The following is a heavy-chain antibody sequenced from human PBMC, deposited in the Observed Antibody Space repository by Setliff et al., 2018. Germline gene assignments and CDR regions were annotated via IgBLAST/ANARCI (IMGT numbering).Heavy chain of an antibody. CDR2: ISHSANK. CDR3: ARESRFGYSGYDCAFDY. CDR1: GGSISDNNYY. J-gene: IGHJ4*02. D-gene: IGHD5-12*01. V-gene: IGHV4-39*02. Sequence: PSETLFLTCTVSGGSISDNNYYWGWIRQSPGKELEWIGGISHSANKYYNPSFRSGVTIPVDMSKNQFSLNIDSVTAADTGVYYCARESRFGYSGYDCAFDYWGQGMLVTVSS.